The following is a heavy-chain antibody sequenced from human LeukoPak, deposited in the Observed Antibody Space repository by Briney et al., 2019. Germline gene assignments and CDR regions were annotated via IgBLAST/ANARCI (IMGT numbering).Heavy chain of an antibody. D-gene: IGHD3-22*01. Sequence: GGSLRLSCAASGFIFKTYCMSWVRQAPGRGLEWLSYITSNSNDKYYADSVKGRFTISTDNAKDSLHLQMDSLRDEDAAEYYCARYYDRSGFYRDAFDLGGQGTMVTVSS. CDR1: GFIFKTYC. CDR2: ITSNSNDK. J-gene: IGHJ3*01. CDR3: ARYYDRSGFYRDAFDL. V-gene: IGHV3-48*02.